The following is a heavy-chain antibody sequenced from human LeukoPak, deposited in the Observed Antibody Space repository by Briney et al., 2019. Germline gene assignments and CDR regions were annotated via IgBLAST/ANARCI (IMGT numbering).Heavy chain of an antibody. D-gene: IGHD5-18*01. V-gene: IGHV3-9*01. J-gene: IGHJ4*02. CDR3: AKDIPGYSYGLDY. Sequence: GGSLRLSCAASGFTFDDYAMHWVRQAPGKGLEWVSGISWNSGSIGYADSVKGRFTISRDNAKNSLYLQMNSLRAEDTALYYCAKDIPGYSYGLDYWGQGTLVTVSS. CDR1: GFTFDDYA. CDR2: ISWNSGSI.